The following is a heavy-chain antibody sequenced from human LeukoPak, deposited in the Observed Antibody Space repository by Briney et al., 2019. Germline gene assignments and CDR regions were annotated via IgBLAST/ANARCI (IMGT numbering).Heavy chain of an antibody. CDR1: GFTFSSYE. V-gene: IGHV3-48*03. CDR3: ARVEDDYGDHYYGMDV. CDR2: ISNSDSTI. D-gene: IGHD4-17*01. Sequence: GGSLRLSCAVSGFTFSSYEMNWVRQAPGKGLEWVSYISNSDSTIHYADSVKGRFTISRDNAQNSLYLQMSSLRAEDTAVYYCARVEDDYGDHYYGMDVWGQGTTVTVSS. J-gene: IGHJ6*02.